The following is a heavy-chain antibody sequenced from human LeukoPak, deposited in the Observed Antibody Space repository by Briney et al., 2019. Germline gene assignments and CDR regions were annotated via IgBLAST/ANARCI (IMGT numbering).Heavy chain of an antibody. CDR1: GFTFSSYA. D-gene: IGHD3-10*01. J-gene: IGHJ4*02. CDR3: AKALSYGSGPYYFDY. Sequence: GGSLRLSCAASGFTFSSYAMSWVRQAPGKGLEWVSAISGSGGSTYYADSVKGRFTISRDNSKNTLYLQMKSLRAEDTAVYYCAKALSYGSGPYYFDYWGQGTLVTVSS. CDR2: ISGSGGST. V-gene: IGHV3-23*01.